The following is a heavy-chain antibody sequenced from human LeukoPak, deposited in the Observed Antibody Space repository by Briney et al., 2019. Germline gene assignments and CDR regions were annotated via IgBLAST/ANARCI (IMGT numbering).Heavy chain of an antibody. V-gene: IGHV3-23*01. CDR3: ARGGIVVVPAAISGPTAFDI. D-gene: IGHD2-2*01. J-gene: IGHJ3*02. Sequence: TGGSLRLSCAASGLTFSSYAMSWVRQAPGKGLEWVSAISGSGGSTYYADSVKGRFTISRDNSKNPLYLQMNSLRAENTAVYYCARGGIVVVPAAISGPTAFDIWGQGTMVTVSS. CDR1: GLTFSSYA. CDR2: ISGSGGST.